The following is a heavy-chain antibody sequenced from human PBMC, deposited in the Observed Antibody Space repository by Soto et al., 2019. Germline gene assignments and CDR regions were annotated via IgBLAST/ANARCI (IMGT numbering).Heavy chain of an antibody. CDR3: ARTGPLKAWDTTVVPVDY. CDR2: IYYSGST. D-gene: IGHD5-18*01. V-gene: IGHV4-31*03. Sequence: SETLSLTCTVSGVSISSGGYYWSWIRQHPRKGLEWIGYIYYSGSTYYNPSLKTRVTISVDTSKNQFSLKLSSVTAADTAVYYCARTGPLKAWDTTVVPVDYWGLGILVTVSS. J-gene: IGHJ4*02. CDR1: GVSISSGGYY.